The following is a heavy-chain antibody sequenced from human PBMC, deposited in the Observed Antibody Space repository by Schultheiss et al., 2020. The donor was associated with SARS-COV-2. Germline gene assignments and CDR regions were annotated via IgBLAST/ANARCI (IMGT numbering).Heavy chain of an antibody. CDR2: IYHSGST. CDR1: GGSFSGYY. J-gene: IGHJ4*02. D-gene: IGHD3-16*01. Sequence: SETLSLTCAVYGGSFSGYYWSWIRQPPGKGLEWIGSIYHSGSTNYNPSLKSRVTISVDTSKNQFSLKLSSVTAADTAVYYCARDQGGGIFWGQGTLVTVSS. CDR3: ARDQGGGIF. V-gene: IGHV4-34*01.